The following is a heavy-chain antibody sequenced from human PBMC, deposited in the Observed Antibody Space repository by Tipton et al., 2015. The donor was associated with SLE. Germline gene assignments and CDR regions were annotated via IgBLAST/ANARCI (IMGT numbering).Heavy chain of an antibody. CDR1: GFTFDDYG. CDR3: TRADGAYDLHFFDF. J-gene: IGHJ4*02. CDR2: IRRKSDGGTT. D-gene: IGHD5-12*01. Sequence: RSLRLSCTASGFTFDDYGLSCVRQAPGKGLEWVGLIRRKSDGGTTEYAASLRGRFTISRDDSKSIAYLQMDRLKTEDTAVYFCTRADGAYDLHFFDFWGQGSLVTVSS. V-gene: IGHV3-49*04.